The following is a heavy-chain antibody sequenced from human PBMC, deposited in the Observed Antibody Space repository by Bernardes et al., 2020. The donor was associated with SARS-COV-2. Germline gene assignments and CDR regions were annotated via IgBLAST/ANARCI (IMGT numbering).Heavy chain of an antibody. V-gene: IGHV3-7*03. D-gene: IGHD2-8*02. Sequence: GGSLRLSCAASGFTFSNHWMEWVRQAPGKGLEWVADIKSDGSEKYVVDSLKGRFTISRDNAKNSLYLQMNSLTAEDTAVYYCARGGYWSFDSWGQGTLVTVSS. CDR1: GFTFSNHW. J-gene: IGHJ4*02. CDR2: IKSDGSEK. CDR3: ARGGYWSFDS.